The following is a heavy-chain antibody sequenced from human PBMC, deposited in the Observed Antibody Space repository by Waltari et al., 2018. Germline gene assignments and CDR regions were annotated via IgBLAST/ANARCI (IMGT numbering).Heavy chain of an antibody. CDR3: ARGVAYCGGDCYSSDY. CDR1: GGTFSSYA. D-gene: IGHD2-21*02. Sequence: QVQLVQSGAAVKKPGSSVKVSCKASGGTFSSYAISWVRQAPGQGLEWMGGIIPIFGTANSAQKFQGRVTITADESTSTAYMELSSLRAEDTAVYYCARGVAYCGGDCYSSDYWGQGTLVTVSS. CDR2: IIPIFGTA. J-gene: IGHJ4*02. V-gene: IGHV1-69*01.